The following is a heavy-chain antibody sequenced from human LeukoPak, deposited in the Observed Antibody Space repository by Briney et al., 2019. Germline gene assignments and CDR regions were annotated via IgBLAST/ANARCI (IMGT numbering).Heavy chain of an antibody. CDR2: INRDGSKN. V-gene: IGHV3-7*03. J-gene: IGHJ3*01. D-gene: IGHD2-21*02. CDR1: EFTFGSYW. CDR3: ARDSPPYCGDDCYFDAFGL. Sequence: GGSLRLSCAASEFTFGSYWMTWVRQAPGKGLEWVANINRDGSKNHFVDSVKGRFTISRDNAKNFLYLQMNSLRAEDTAVYFCARDSPPYCGDDCYFDAFGLWGQGTMVTVSS.